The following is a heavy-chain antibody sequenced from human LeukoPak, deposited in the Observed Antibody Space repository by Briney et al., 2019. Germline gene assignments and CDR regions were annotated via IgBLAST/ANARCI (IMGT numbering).Heavy chain of an antibody. J-gene: IGHJ6*02. CDR1: GGSISSGGYY. CDR3: ARDELEQRCSGGSCRDYYGMDV. V-gene: IGHV4-30-2*01. Sequence: SETLSLTCAVSGGSISSGGYYWGWIRQPPGKGLEWIGCIYHSGSTYYNPSLKSRVTISVDRSKNQFSLKLSSVTAADTAVYYCARDELEQRCSGGSCRDYYGMDVWGQGTTVTVSS. CDR2: IYHSGST. D-gene: IGHD2-15*01.